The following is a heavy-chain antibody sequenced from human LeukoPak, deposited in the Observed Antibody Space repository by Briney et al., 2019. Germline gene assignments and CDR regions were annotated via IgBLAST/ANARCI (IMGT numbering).Heavy chain of an antibody. D-gene: IGHD3-22*01. CDR2: IYYSGST. CDR1: GGSISSGGYY. J-gene: IGHJ3*02. V-gene: IGHV4-31*03. CDR3: AILYDSSGAYAFDI. Sequence: SETLSLTCTVSGGSISSGGYYWSWIRQHPGKGLEWIGYIYYSGSTYYNPSLKSRVTISVDTSKNQSSLKLSSVTAADTAVYYCAILYDSSGAYAFDIWGQGTMVTVSS.